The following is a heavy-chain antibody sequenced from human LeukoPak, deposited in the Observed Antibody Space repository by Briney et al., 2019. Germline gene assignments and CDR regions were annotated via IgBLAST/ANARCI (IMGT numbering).Heavy chain of an antibody. CDR1: GYTFIDYF. CDR2: INPNSGGT. D-gene: IGHD3-16*01. J-gene: IGHJ6*03. Sequence: ASVRVSCKASGYTFIDYFLHWVRQAPGQGREWMGWINPNSGGTNYVQKFQGRVTITRETSISTAYMELSSLRSDDTAMYSCARGGQPIFYYYIDVWGKGTTVTVSS. CDR3: ARGGQPIFYYYIDV. V-gene: IGHV1-2*02.